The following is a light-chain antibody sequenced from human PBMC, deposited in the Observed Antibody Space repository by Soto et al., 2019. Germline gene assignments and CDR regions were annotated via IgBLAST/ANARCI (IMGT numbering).Light chain of an antibody. CDR1: QGISNA. V-gene: IGKV1D-13*01. CDR2: DAS. Sequence: IQLTQSPSSLSASVGDRVTITCRASQGISNALAWYQQQPGKGPKLLIDDASILENGVPPRFSGSGSGTDFSLIIDSLQPGDFATYYCQQFHNYPVSFGGGTKVEIK. J-gene: IGKJ4*01. CDR3: QQFHNYPVS.